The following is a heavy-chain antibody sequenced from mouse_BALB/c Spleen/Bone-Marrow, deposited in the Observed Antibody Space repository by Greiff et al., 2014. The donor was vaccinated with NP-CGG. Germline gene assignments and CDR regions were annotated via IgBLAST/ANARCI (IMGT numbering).Heavy chain of an antibody. V-gene: IGHV5-9-3*01. D-gene: IGHD1-1*01. CDR3: ARHYYGSSYYFDY. J-gene: IGHJ2*01. CDR2: ISSGGSYT. CDR1: GFTFSSYA. Sequence: DEKLVESGGDLVKPGGSLKLSCAASGFTFSSYAMSWVRQTPEKRLEWVATISSGGSYTYYPDSVKGRFTISRDNAKNTLYLQMSSLRSEDTAMYYCARHYYGSSYYFDYWGQGTTLTVSS.